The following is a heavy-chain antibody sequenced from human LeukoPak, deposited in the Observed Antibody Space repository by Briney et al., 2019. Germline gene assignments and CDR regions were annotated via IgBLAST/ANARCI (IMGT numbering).Heavy chain of an antibody. CDR2: IYHSGST. D-gene: IGHD6-19*01. Sequence: PSETPSLTCAVSGGSISSSNWWSWVRQPPGKGLEWIGEIYHSGSTNYNPSLKSRVTISVDKSKNQFSLKLSSVTAADTAVYYCARDRGSGWYYDYWGQGTLVTVSS. J-gene: IGHJ4*02. CDR3: ARDRGSGWYYDY. V-gene: IGHV4-4*02. CDR1: GGSISSSNW.